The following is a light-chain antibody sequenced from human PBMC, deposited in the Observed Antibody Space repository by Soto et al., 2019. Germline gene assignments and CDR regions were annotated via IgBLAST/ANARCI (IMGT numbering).Light chain of an antibody. CDR3: QVWDSSSDHRV. J-gene: IGLJ3*02. Sequence: SYELTQPPSVSVAPGKTARITCGGNNIGSKSVHWYQQKPGQAPVLXIYYDSDRPSGIPXXFSXSXXXXXXXXXXSRVEAGDEADYYCQVWDSSSDHRVFGGGTKLTVL. CDR2: YDS. CDR1: NIGSKS. V-gene: IGLV3-21*04.